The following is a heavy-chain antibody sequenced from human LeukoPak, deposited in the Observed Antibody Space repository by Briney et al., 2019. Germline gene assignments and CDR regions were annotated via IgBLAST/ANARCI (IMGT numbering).Heavy chain of an antibody. V-gene: IGHV1-2*02. D-gene: IGHD6-13*01. CDR3: ARDGAGDSSSWPFDY. CDR2: INPNSGGT. J-gene: IGHJ4*02. Sequence: ASVKVSCKASGYTFTGYYMHWVRQAPGQGLEWMGWINPNSGGTNYAQKSQGRVTMTRDTSISTAYMELSRLRSDDTAVYYCARDGAGDSSSWPFDYWGQGTLVTVPS. CDR1: GYTFTGYY.